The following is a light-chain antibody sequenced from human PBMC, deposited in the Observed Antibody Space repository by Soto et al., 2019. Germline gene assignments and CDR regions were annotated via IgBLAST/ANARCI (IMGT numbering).Light chain of an antibody. CDR3: MIWHSTTWV. J-gene: IGLJ3*02. CDR2: YKSDSDK. Sequence: QLVLTQPSSLSASPGASASLTCTLHSGINVGSYAIYWYQQKPGSPPQFLLRYKSDSDKHQGSGVPSRFSGSKDASANAGILLISGLQSDDEADYYCMIWHSTTWVFGGGTKLTVL. CDR1: SGINVGSYA. V-gene: IGLV5-45*03.